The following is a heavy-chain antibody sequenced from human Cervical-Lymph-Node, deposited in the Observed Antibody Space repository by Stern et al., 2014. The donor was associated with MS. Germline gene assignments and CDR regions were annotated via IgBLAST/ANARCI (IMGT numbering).Heavy chain of an antibody. V-gene: IGHV3-33*01. Sequence: DQLVESGGGVVQPGRSLRLSCAASGFTFSSYGMHWVRQAPGKGLEWVAVIWYDGSNKYYADSVKGRFTISRDNSKNTLYLQMNSLRAEDTAVYYCARGSGSYYYFDYWGQGTLVTVSS. CDR1: GFTFSSYG. D-gene: IGHD1-26*01. CDR2: IWYDGSNK. J-gene: IGHJ4*02. CDR3: ARGSGSYYYFDY.